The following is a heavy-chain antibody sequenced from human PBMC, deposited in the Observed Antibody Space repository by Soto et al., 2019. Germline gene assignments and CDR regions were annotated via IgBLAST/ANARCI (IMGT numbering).Heavy chain of an antibody. CDR1: GYTFTSYY. J-gene: IGHJ6*02. CDR3: ARDRIVVVVAATDYYYYGMDV. CDR2: INPSGGST. Sequence: QVQLVQSGAEVKKPGASVKVSCKASGYTFTSYYMHWVRQAPGQGLEWMGIINPSGGSTSYAQKFPGRVTMTRYTSTSTVYMELRSMRSEDTAVYYCARDRIVVVVAATDYYYYGMDVWGQGTTVTVSS. D-gene: IGHD2-15*01. V-gene: IGHV1-46*01.